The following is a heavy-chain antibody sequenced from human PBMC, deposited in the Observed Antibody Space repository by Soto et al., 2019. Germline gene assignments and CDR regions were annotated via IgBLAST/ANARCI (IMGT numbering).Heavy chain of an antibody. Sequence: PSETLSLTCTVSGGSISSGDYYWSWIRQHPGKGLERIGYIYYSGSTYYNPSLKSRVTISVDTSKKQFSLKLSSVTAADTAVYFCASGIDDYSDIYGMDVWGQGTTVTVSS. CDR3: ASGIDDYSDIYGMDV. CDR1: GGSISSGDYY. J-gene: IGHJ6*02. D-gene: IGHD4-4*01. V-gene: IGHV4-31*03. CDR2: IYYSGST.